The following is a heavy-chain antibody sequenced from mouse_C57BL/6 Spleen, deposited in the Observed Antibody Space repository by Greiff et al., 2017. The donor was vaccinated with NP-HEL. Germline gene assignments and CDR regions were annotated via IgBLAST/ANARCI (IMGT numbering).Heavy chain of an antibody. CDR1: GYTFTDYY. J-gene: IGHJ4*01. Sequence: EVQLQQSGPELVKPGASVKISCKASGYTFTDYYMNWVKQSHGKSLEWIGDINPNNGGTSYNQKFKGKATLTVDKSSSTAYMELRSLTSEDSAVYYCASELLLSYAMDYWGQGTSVTVSS. CDR3: ASELLLSYAMDY. V-gene: IGHV1-26*01. CDR2: INPNNGGT. D-gene: IGHD2-10*01.